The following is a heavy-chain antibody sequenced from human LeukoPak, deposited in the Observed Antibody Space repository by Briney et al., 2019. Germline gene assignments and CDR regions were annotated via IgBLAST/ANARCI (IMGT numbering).Heavy chain of an antibody. Sequence: GASVKVSCKASGYTFTSYGISWVRQAPGQGLEWMGWINAYNGNTNYAQKLQGRVTMTTDTSTSTAYMELRSLRSDDTAVYYCARGGESGYCSSTSCYGRWFDPWGEGTLVTVSS. J-gene: IGHJ5*02. CDR1: GYTFTSYG. CDR3: ARGGESGYCSSTSCYGRWFDP. V-gene: IGHV1-18*01. CDR2: INAYNGNT. D-gene: IGHD2-2*01.